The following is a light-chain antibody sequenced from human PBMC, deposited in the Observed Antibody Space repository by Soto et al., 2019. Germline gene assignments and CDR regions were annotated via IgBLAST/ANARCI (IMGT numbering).Light chain of an antibody. Sequence: DIQMTQSPSSLSASVGDRVTITCQASQDINNRLNWFQQRPGKAPKLLIYDASNLETGVPSRFSGRGSGTDFSLTISSLQPEDIATYYCQQFDNTPSVTFGQGTRLESK. CDR3: QQFDNTPSVT. V-gene: IGKV1-33*01. J-gene: IGKJ5*01. CDR2: DAS. CDR1: QDINNR.